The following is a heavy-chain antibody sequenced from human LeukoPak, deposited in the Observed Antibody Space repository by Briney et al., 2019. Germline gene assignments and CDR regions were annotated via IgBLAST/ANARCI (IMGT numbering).Heavy chain of an antibody. Sequence: GGSLRLSCAASGFTFSSYAMNWARQAPGKGLEWVSVISASGATTHYADSVKGRFTISRDNSKNTLDLQMNSLRAEDTAVYYCAKGFLRYDPYYYAMDVWGPGTTATVSS. CDR3: AKGFLRYDPYYYAMDV. CDR1: GFTFSSYA. V-gene: IGHV3-23*01. D-gene: IGHD3-3*01. CDR2: ISASGATT. J-gene: IGHJ6*02.